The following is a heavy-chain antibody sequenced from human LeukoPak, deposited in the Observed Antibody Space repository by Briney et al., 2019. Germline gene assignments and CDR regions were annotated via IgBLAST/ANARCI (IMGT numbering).Heavy chain of an antibody. CDR1: GFTFSSYG. J-gene: IGHJ4*02. V-gene: IGHV3-30*19. CDR3: ARDRNYYYDSSGLNY. CDR2: ISYDGSNK. Sequence: GGSLRLSCAASGFTFSSYGMHWVRQAPGKGLEWVAVISYDGSNKYYADSVKGRFTISRDNSKNTLYLQMNSLRAEDTAVYYCARDRNYYYDSSGLNYWGQGTLVTVSS. D-gene: IGHD3-22*01.